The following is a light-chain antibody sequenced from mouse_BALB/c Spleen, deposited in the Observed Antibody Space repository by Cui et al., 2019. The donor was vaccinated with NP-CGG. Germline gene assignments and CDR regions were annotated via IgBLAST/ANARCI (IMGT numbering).Light chain of an antibody. CDR2: GTN. V-gene: IGLV1*01. Sequence: QVVVTQESAPTTSPGENVTLTCRSSTGAVTTSNYANWVQEKPDYLFTGLIGGTNNRAPGVPARFSGSLIGDKAALTITGAQTEDEAIYFCALWYSNHWVFGGGTKLTVL. CDR3: ALWYSNHWV. CDR1: TGAVTTSNY. J-gene: IGLJ1*01.